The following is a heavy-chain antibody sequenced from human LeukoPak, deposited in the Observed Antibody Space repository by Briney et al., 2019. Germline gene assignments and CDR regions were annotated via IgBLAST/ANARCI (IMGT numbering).Heavy chain of an antibody. CDR3: TLAPELRFLEWFDY. CDR1: GFTFSSYG. J-gene: IGHJ4*02. V-gene: IGHV3-7*01. CDR2: IKQDGSEK. Sequence: GGSLRLSCAASGFTFSSYGMHWVRQAPGKGLEWVANIKQDGSEKYYVDSVKGRFTISRDNAKNSLYLQMNSLRAEDTAVYYCTLAPELRFLEWFDYWGQGTLVTVSS. D-gene: IGHD3-3*01.